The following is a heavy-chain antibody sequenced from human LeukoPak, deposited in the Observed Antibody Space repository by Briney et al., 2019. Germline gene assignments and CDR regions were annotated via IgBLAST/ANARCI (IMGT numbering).Heavy chain of an antibody. D-gene: IGHD2-2*01. J-gene: IGHJ3*02. CDR1: GFTFSSYS. CDR3: ARDRLDYCSSTSCADAFDI. V-gene: IGHV3-21*01. Sequence: GGSLRLSCAASGFTFSSYSMTWVRQAPGKGLEWVSSISSSSSYIYYADSVKGRFTISRDNAKNSLYLQMNSLRAEDTAVYYCARDRLDYCSSTSCADAFDIWGQGTMVTVSS. CDR2: ISSSSSYI.